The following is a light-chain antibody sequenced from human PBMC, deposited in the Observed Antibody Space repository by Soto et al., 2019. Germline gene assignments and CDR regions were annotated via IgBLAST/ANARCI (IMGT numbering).Light chain of an antibody. Sequence: QSALTQPASVSGSPGQSITISCTGTSSDVGSYNLVSWYQQHPGKAPKLMIYEGSKRPSGVSNRFSGSKSGNTASLTISGLQAEDEADYYCCSYAGSSTFYVFGNRTKVTVL. V-gene: IGLV2-23*01. CDR3: CSYAGSSTFYV. J-gene: IGLJ1*01. CDR1: SSDVGSYNL. CDR2: EGS.